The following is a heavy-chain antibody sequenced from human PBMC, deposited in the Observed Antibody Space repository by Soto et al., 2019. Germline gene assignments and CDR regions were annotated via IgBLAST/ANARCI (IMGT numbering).Heavy chain of an antibody. CDR2: ISGSGGST. V-gene: IGHV3-23*01. CDR3: AKAGYCSSTSCRDRRVPIGYYYYYMDV. D-gene: IGHD2-2*01. CDR1: GFTFSSYA. Sequence: GSLRLSCAASGFTFSSYAMSWVRQAPGKGLEWVSAISGSGGSTYYADSVKGRFTISRDNSKNTLYLQMNSLRAEDTAVYYCAKAGYCSSTSCRDRRVPIGYYYYYMDVWGKGTTVTVSS. J-gene: IGHJ6*03.